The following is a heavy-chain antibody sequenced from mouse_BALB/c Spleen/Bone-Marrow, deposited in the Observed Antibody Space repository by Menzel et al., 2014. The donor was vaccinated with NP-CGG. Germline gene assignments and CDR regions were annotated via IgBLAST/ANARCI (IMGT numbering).Heavy chain of an antibody. CDR3: AKKRTIGTIGY. J-gene: IGHJ2*01. D-gene: IGHD2-14*01. V-gene: IGHV2-2*02. CDR1: GFSLTNYG. CDR2: IWSGGST. Sequence: VQLQESGPGLVQPSQSLSITCTVSGFSLTNYGEHWVRQSPGKGLEWLGVIWSGGSTDYNAAFISRLTISKDNSKSQVFFKMNSLQANDTAIYYCAKKRTIGTIGYWGQGTTLTVSS.